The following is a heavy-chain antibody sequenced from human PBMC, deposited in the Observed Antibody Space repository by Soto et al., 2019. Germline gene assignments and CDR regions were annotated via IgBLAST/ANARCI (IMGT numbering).Heavy chain of an antibody. V-gene: IGHV3-30-3*01. CDR3: ATLGSSWYYFDY. Sequence: QVQLVESGGGVVQPGRSLRLSCAASGFTFSSYAMHWVRQAPGKGLEWVAVISYDGSNKYYADSVKGRFTISRDNSKNTLYLQMNSLRAEDTAVYYCATLGSSWYYFDYWGQGTLVTVSS. CDR1: GFTFSSYA. CDR2: ISYDGSNK. D-gene: IGHD6-13*01. J-gene: IGHJ4*02.